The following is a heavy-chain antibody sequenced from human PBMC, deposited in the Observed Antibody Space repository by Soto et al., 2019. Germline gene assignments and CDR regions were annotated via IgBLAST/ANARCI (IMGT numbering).Heavy chain of an antibody. V-gene: IGHV4-59*08. CDR1: GCSISSFY. J-gene: IGHJ4*02. CDR2: IYYSGST. Sequence: PSGTLSLTCTVSGCSISSFYWSWIRQPPGKGLEWIGYIYYSGSTNYNPSLKSRVTISVDTSKDQFSLKLSSVTAADTAVYYCARHHDSWGQGTLVTVSS. CDR3: ARHHDS.